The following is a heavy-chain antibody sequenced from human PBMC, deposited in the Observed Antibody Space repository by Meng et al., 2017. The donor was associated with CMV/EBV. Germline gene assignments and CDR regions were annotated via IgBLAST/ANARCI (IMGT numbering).Heavy chain of an antibody. CDR2: INHSGST. CDR1: GGSISSSSYY. V-gene: IGHV4-39*07. D-gene: IGHD3-22*01. J-gene: IGHJ4*02. CDR3: ARGRYYYDSSGYAYFDY. Sequence: SETLSLTCTVSGGSISSSSYYWGWIRQPPGKGLEWIGEINHSGSTNYNPSLKSRVTISVDTSKNQFSLKLSSVTAADTAVYYCARGRYYYDSSGYAYFDYWGQGTLVTVSS.